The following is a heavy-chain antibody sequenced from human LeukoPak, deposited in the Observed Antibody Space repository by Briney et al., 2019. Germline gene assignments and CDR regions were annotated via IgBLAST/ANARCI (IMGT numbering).Heavy chain of an antibody. CDR3: AYAYGTQGY. Sequence: SETLSLTCAVYGGSFSGYYCNWIRQPPGKGLEWIGEINHSGITNYNPSLRSRVIISVDTSKNQFSLKLSSVTAADTAGYYCAYAYGTQGYGGQGTLVTVSS. CDR1: GGSFSGYY. D-gene: IGHD1-1*01. J-gene: IGHJ4*02. V-gene: IGHV4-34*01. CDR2: INHSGIT.